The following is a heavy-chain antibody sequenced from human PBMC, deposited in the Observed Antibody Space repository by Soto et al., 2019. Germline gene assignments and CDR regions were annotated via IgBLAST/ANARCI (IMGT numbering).Heavy chain of an antibody. CDR2: IKQDGSEK. Sequence: GGSLRLSCAASGFTFSSYWMSWVRQAPGKGLEWVANIKQDGSEKYYVDSVKGRFTISRDNAKNSLYLQMNSLRAEDTAVYYCARVLRYCDWLSYYFDYWGQGTLVTVSS. D-gene: IGHD3-9*01. CDR3: ARVLRYCDWLSYYFDY. J-gene: IGHJ4*02. CDR1: GFTFSSYW. V-gene: IGHV3-7*01.